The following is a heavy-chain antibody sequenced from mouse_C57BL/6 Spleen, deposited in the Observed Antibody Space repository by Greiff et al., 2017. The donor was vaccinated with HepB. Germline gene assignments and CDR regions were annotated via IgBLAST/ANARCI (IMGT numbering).Heavy chain of an antibody. V-gene: IGHV1-52*01. J-gene: IGHJ3*01. Sequence: VQLQQSGAELVRPGSSVKLSCKASGYTFTSYWMHWVKQRPIQGLEWIGNIDPSDSETHYNQKFKDKATLTVDKSSSTAYMHLSSLTSEDSAVYDCAIYYDYDGACFAYWGQGTLVTVSA. CDR2: IDPSDSET. D-gene: IGHD2-4*01. CDR1: GYTFTSYW. CDR3: AIYYDYDGACFAY.